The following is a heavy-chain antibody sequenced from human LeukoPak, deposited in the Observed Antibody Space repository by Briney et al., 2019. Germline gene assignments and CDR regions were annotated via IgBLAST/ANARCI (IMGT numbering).Heavy chain of an antibody. J-gene: IGHJ3*02. V-gene: IGHV4-30-2*01. CDR3: ARDRITGTTGNDAFDI. CDR2: IYHSGST. D-gene: IGHD1-7*01. Sequence: SETLSLTCTVSGGSISSGGYYWSWIRQPPGKGLEWIGYIYHSGSTYYNPSLKSRVTISVDTSKNQFSLKLSSVTAADTAVYYCARDRITGTTGNDAFDIWGQGTMVTVSS. CDR1: GGSISSGGYY.